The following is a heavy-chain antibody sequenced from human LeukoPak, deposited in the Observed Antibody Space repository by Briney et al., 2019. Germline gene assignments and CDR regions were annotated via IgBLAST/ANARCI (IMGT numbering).Heavy chain of an antibody. Sequence: GASVKFSCKASGGTFSSYAISWVRQAPGQGLEWMGGIIPIFGTANYAQKFQGRVTITADESTSTAYMELSSLRSEDTAVYYCARSSSGWYSWFDPWGQGTLVTVSS. CDR1: GGTFSSYA. CDR3: ARSSSGWYSWFDP. D-gene: IGHD6-19*01. J-gene: IGHJ5*02. V-gene: IGHV1-69*13. CDR2: IIPIFGTA.